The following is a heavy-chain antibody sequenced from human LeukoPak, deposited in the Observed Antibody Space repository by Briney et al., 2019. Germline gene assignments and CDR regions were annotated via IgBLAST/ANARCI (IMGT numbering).Heavy chain of an antibody. CDR2: IYPGDSDT. CDR3: ARRTGNSFVDF. Sequence: GESLKISCKGSGYNFPRYWIGWVRQMPGKGVEWMGIIYPGDSDTRYSPSFQGQVTISADKSINTAYLQWSSLKASDTAMYYCARRTGNSFVDFWGQGTLVTVSS. J-gene: IGHJ4*02. CDR1: GYNFPRYW. D-gene: IGHD4-23*01. V-gene: IGHV5-51*01.